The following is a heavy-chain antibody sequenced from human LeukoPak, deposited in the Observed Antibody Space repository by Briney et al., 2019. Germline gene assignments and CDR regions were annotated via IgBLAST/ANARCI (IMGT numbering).Heavy chain of an antibody. Sequence: GGSLRLSCAASEFTFSSYAMTWVRQAPGNGLEWVSAISGSGGTTYYADSVRGRFTISRDNSKNTLYLQMNSLRAEDTAVYYCAKGLINDWSALEYWGQGTLVTVSS. CDR1: EFTFSSYA. D-gene: IGHD3-9*01. CDR2: ISGSGGTT. CDR3: AKGLINDWSALEY. J-gene: IGHJ4*02. V-gene: IGHV3-23*01.